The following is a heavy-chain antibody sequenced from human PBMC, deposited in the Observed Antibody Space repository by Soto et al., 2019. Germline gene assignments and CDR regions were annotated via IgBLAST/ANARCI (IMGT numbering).Heavy chain of an antibody. CDR1: GFTFSSYS. D-gene: IGHD5-12*01. Sequence: GSLSLSCAASGFTFSSYSMNWVRQAPGKGLEWVSYISSSSTIYYADSVKGRFTISRDNAKNSLYLQMNSLRAEDTAVYYCARAELRDGYNPRPPRFDPWGQGTLVTVSS. V-gene: IGHV3-48*01. CDR2: ISSSSTI. CDR3: ARAELRDGYNPRPPRFDP. J-gene: IGHJ5*02.